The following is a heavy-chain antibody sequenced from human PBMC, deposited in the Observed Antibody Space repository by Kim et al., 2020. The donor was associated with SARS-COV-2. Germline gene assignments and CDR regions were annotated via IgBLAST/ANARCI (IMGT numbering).Heavy chain of an antibody. D-gene: IGHD3-3*01. CDR1: GYTFTSYG. Sequence: ASVKVSCKASGYTFTSYGISWVRQAPGQGLEWMGWISAYNGNTNYAQKLQGRVTMTTDTSTSTAYMELRSLRSDDTAVYYCARDYDRTRRGYYYYGMDVWGQGTTVTVSS. CDR3: ARDYDRTRRGYYYYGMDV. V-gene: IGHV1-18*01. J-gene: IGHJ6*02. CDR2: ISAYNGNT.